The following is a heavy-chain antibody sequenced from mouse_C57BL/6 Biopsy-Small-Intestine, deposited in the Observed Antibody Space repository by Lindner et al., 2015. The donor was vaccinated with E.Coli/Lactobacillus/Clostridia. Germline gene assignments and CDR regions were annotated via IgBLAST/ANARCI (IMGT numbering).Heavy chain of an antibody. D-gene: IGHD1-1*01. V-gene: IGHV1-63*01. CDR3: ARDYGSSYFDY. CDR2: IYPGGGYT. CDR1: GYTFTNYW. J-gene: IGHJ2*01. Sequence: VQLQEYGAELVRPGTSVKMSCKASGYTFTNYWIGWAKQRPGHGLEWIGDIYPGGGYTNYNEKFKGKATLTADKSSSTAYMQFSSLTSEDSAIYYCARDYGSSYFDYWGQGTTLTVSS.